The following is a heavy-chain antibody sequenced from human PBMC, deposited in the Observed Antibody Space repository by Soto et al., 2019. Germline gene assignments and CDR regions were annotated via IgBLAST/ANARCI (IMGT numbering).Heavy chain of an antibody. V-gene: IGHV3-72*01. D-gene: IGHD1-1*01. CDR2: TRNKANSYTT. J-gene: IGHJ3*02. Sequence: GGSLRLSCAASGFTFSDHYMDCVRQAPGKGLEWVGRTRNKANSYTTEYAASVKGRFTISRDDSKNSLYLQMNSLKTEDTAVYYCARELEDMSTDAFDIWGQGTMVTVSS. CDR3: ARELEDMSTDAFDI. CDR1: GFTFSDHY.